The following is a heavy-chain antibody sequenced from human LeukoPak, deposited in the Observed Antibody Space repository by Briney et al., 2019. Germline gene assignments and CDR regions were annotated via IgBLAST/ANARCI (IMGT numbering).Heavy chain of an antibody. Sequence: GRSLRLSCAASGFTFSSYGMHWVRQAPGKGLEWVAVISYDGSNKYYAASVKGRFTISRDNSKNTLYLQMNSLRAEDTAVYYCAKDQGKQWLVLDYWGQGTLVTVSS. CDR2: ISYDGSNK. D-gene: IGHD6-19*01. J-gene: IGHJ4*02. V-gene: IGHV3-30*18. CDR3: AKDQGKQWLVLDY. CDR1: GFTFSSYG.